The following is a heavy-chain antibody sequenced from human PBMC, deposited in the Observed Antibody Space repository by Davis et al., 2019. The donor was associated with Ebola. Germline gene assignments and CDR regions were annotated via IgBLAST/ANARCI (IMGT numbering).Heavy chain of an antibody. J-gene: IGHJ6*04. Sequence: PAGSLTLSCTVSGFTSDHYAMHWVRHAPARGLDWVSGINWNSGSVDYADSVKGRFTISRDNAKNSLYLQMNSLRAEDTDLYYCVKDRSGGLGGYLCGMDVWGKGTSVTVSS. CDR1: GFTSDHYA. D-gene: IGHD3-22*01. V-gene: IGHV3-9*02. CDR2: INWNSGSV. CDR3: VKDRSGGLGGYLCGMDV.